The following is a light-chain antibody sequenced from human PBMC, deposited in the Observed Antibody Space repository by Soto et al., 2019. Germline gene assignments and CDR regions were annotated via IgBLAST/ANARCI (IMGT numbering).Light chain of an antibody. V-gene: IGKV3-20*01. CDR2: GAS. CDR1: QIVSDNY. Sequence: ESVLTHSPGTLSLSPGGRATLSCRASQIVSDNYLAWYQQKPGQAPRLVVYGASSRATGVPDRFSGSGSGTDFSLTISRLEPADFAVYYCHQYDNAPQTYGQGTKVDIK. J-gene: IGKJ2*01. CDR3: HQYDNAPQT.